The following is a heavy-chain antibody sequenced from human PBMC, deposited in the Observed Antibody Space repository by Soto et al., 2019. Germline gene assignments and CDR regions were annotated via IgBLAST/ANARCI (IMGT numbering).Heavy chain of an antibody. J-gene: IGHJ2*01. D-gene: IGHD1-7*01. CDR1: GYTFTSYG. V-gene: IGHV1-18*01. Sequence: ASVKVSCKASGYTFTSYGISWVRQAPGQGLEWMGWTSAYNGNTNYAQKLQGRVTMTTDTSTSTAYMELRSLRSDDTAVYYCARMKIWGTTADWCFDLWGRGTLVTVSS. CDR3: ARMKIWGTTADWCFDL. CDR2: TSAYNGNT.